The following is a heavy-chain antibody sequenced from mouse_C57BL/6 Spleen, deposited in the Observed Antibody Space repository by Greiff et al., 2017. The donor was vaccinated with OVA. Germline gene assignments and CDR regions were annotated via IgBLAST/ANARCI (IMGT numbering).Heavy chain of an antibody. CDR1: GYTFTSYW. Sequence: QVQLKQPGAELVKPGASVKMSCKASGYTFTSYWITWVKQRPGQGLEWIGDIYPGSGSTNYNEKFKSKATLTVDTSSSTAYMQLSSLTSEDSAVYYCAKRGYGKGAMDYWGQGTSVTVSS. V-gene: IGHV1-55*01. CDR3: AKRGYGKGAMDY. D-gene: IGHD2-1*01. J-gene: IGHJ4*01. CDR2: IYPGSGST.